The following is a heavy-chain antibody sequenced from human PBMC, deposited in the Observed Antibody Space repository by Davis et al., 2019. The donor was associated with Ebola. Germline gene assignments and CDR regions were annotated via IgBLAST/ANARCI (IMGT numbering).Heavy chain of an antibody. CDR1: GFTFSSYA. J-gene: IGHJ4*02. D-gene: IGHD6-19*01. CDR3: ARVALGYSSGWHGDH. CDR2: ISYDGRYK. V-gene: IGHV3-30*04. Sequence: PGGSLRLSCAASGFTFSSYAMHWVRQAPGKGLEWVAVISYDGRYKYYADSVKGRFTISRDNAKNSVSLQMNSLRVDDTAVYYCARVALGYSSGWHGDHWGQGVLVTVS.